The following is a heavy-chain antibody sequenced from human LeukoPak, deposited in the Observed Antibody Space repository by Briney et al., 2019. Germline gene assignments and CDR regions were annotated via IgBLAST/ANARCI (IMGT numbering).Heavy chain of an antibody. CDR1: GYSFTSYW. V-gene: IGHV5-51*01. J-gene: IGHJ4*02. Sequence: GESLKISCKGSGYSFTSYWIGWVRQMPGKGLEWMGIIYPGDFDTRYSPSFQGQVTISADKSISTAYLQWSSLKASDTAMYYCARRGIAVAAHPDYWGQGTLVTVSS. CDR2: IYPGDFDT. D-gene: IGHD6-19*01. CDR3: ARRGIAVAAHPDY.